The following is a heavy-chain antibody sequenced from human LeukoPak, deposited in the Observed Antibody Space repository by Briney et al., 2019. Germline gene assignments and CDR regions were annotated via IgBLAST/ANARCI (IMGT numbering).Heavy chain of an antibody. Sequence: SETLSHTCTVSGYSISSGYYWGWLGQPPGKGLEWIGSIYHSGSTYYNPPLKSRVTISVDTSKNQFSLKLSSVTAADTAVYSCARGSVELLVDYWGQGTLVTVSS. D-gene: IGHD2-15*01. CDR1: GYSISSGYY. CDR2: IYHSGST. CDR3: ARGSVELLVDY. J-gene: IGHJ4*02. V-gene: IGHV4-38-2*02.